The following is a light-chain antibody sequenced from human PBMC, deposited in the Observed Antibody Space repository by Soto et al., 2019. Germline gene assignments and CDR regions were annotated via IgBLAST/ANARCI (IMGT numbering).Light chain of an antibody. V-gene: IGKV3-11*01. CDR2: DAS. J-gene: IGKJ4*01. CDR1: QSVSSY. CDR3: QQYNSWPLT. Sequence: EIVLTQSPATLSLSPGERATLSCRASQSVSSYLGWYQQKPGQAPRLLIYDASNRATGVPARFSGSGSETEFTLTISSLQSEDFAVYYCQQYNSWPLTFGGGTKVDIK.